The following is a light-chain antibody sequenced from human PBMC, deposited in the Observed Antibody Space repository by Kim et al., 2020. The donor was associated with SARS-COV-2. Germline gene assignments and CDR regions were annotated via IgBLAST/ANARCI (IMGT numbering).Light chain of an antibody. Sequence: SLSPGKRATLSCRASQTVTSNFLAWYQQKPGQAPRLLIYATSSRATGIPDRFSGSRSGADFTLTISRLEPEDFAVYYCQQYGSSPTFGQGTKLEI. J-gene: IGKJ2*01. CDR3: QQYGSSPT. V-gene: IGKV3-20*01. CDR2: ATS. CDR1: QTVTSNF.